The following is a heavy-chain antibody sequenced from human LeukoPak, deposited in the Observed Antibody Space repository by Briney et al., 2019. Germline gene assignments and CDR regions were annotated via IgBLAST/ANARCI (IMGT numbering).Heavy chain of an antibody. D-gene: IGHD1-26*01. J-gene: IGHJ4*02. CDR1: GFTFSSYS. V-gene: IGHV3-21*01. CDR3: ARDRISGSYTFDY. CDR2: ISSSSSYK. Sequence: GGSLRLSCAASGFTFSSYSMNWVRQAPGKGLEWVSSISSSSSYKYYADSVKGRFTISRDNAKNSLYLQMNCLRAEDTAVYYCARDRISGSYTFDYWGQGTLVTVSS.